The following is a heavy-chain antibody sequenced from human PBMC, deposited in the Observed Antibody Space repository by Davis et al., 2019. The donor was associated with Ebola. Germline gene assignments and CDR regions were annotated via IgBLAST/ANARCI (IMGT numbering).Heavy chain of an antibody. CDR2: IIPILGIA. Sequence: SVKVSCKASGYTFTSYGITWVRQAPGQGLEWMGRIIPILGIANYAQKFQGRVTITADKSTSTAYMELSSLRSEDTAVYYCASGIAAAGNYWGQGTQVTVSS. CDR1: GYTFTSYG. D-gene: IGHD6-13*01. V-gene: IGHV1-69*04. J-gene: IGHJ4*02. CDR3: ASGIAAAGNY.